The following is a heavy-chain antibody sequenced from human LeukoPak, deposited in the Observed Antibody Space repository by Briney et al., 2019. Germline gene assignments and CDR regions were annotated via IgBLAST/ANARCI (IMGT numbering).Heavy chain of an antibody. CDR1: GGSLSGHY. Sequence: KSSETLSLTCTVGGGSLSGHYWGWIRQPPGKGLELVGHIYYTGTTFYNPSLNSRITITLDTSRNQFSLRLTSVIAADTAVYYCARFSWGCSTASCYLTNWGQGTWSPSPQ. V-gene: IGHV4-59*11. CDR3: ARFSWGCSTASCYLTN. CDR2: IYYTGTT. D-gene: IGHD2-2*01. J-gene: IGHJ4*02.